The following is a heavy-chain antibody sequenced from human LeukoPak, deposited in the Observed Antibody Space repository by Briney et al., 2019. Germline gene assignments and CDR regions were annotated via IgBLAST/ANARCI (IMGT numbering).Heavy chain of an antibody. Sequence: PGGSLRLSCAASGLTFSNYWMHWVRQAPGKGLVWVSRINSDGSSTTYADSVKGRFTISRDNAKNTLYLQMNSLRAEDTVVYYCARDYGRSRDYGMDVWGQGTTVTVSS. CDR1: GLTFSNYW. V-gene: IGHV3-74*03. CDR2: INSDGSST. J-gene: IGHJ6*02. CDR3: ARDYGRSRDYGMDV. D-gene: IGHD3-10*01.